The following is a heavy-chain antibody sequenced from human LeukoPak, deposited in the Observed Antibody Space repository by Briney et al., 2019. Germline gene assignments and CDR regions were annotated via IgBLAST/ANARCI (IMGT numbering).Heavy chain of an antibody. J-gene: IGHJ4*02. CDR3: ARERSGYDFYGRVNYFDY. CDR1: GYTFTSYG. D-gene: IGHD5-12*01. CDR2: ISAYNGNT. V-gene: IGHV1-18*01. Sequence: ASVKVSCKASGYTFTSYGISWVRQAPGQGLEWMGWISAYNGNTNYAQKLQGRVTMTTDTSTSTAYMELRSLRSDDTAVYYCARERSGYDFYGRVNYFDYWGQGTLVTASS.